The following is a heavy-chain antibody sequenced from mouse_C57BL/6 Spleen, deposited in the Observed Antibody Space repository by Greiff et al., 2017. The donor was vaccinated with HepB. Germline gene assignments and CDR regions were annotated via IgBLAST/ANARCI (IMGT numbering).Heavy chain of an antibody. V-gene: IGHV1-61*01. Sequence: QVQLQQPGAELVRPGSSVKLSCKASGYTFTSYWMDWVKQRPGQGLEWIGNIYPSDSETHYNQKFKDKATLTVDKSSSTAYMQLSSWTSEDSAVYYCARGGDDYDGGGLDYWGQGTTLTVSS. CDR1: GYTFTSYW. D-gene: IGHD2-4*01. J-gene: IGHJ2*01. CDR3: ARGGDDYDGGGLDY. CDR2: IYPSDSET.